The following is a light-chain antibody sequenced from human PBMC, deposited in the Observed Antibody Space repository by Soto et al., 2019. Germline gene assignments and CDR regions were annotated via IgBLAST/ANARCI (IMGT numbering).Light chain of an antibody. CDR2: AAS. J-gene: IGKJ5*01. V-gene: IGKV1-9*01. Sequence: DIQLTQSPSFLSASVGDRVTITCRASQDINTYLAWYQQKPGKAPKLLIFAASTLQNGVPSRFSGSGSGTEFTVTITSLQPEAFATYYCQQRNSYPITFGQGTRLEIK. CDR1: QDINTY. CDR3: QQRNSYPIT.